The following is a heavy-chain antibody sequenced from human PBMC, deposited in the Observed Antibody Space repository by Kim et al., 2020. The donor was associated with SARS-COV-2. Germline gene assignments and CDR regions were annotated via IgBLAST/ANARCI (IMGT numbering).Heavy chain of an antibody. CDR2: ITGSGGST. Sequence: GGSLRLSCAASGFTFSSYAMSWVRQAPGKGLEWVAAITGSGGSTYYADSVKGRFTISRDNSKNTLYLQMNSLRAEDTAVYYCAKVEGITILSPYYYYGLDVWGQGTLVTVSS. CDR3: AKVEGITILSPYYYYGLDV. V-gene: IGHV3-23*01. J-gene: IGHJ6*02. D-gene: IGHD3-9*01. CDR1: GFTFSSYA.